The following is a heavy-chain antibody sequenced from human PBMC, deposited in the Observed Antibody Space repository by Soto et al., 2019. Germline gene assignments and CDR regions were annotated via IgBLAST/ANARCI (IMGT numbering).Heavy chain of an antibody. J-gene: IGHJ3*02. CDR3: ASIHDSSGYYYPYDAFDI. Sequence: GESLKISCKGSGYSFTSYWIGWVRQMPGKGLEWMGIVYPGDSDTRYSPSFQGQVTISADKSISTAYLQWSSLKASDTAMYYCASIHDSSGYYYPYDAFDIWGQGTMVTVSS. CDR1: GYSFTSYW. V-gene: IGHV5-51*01. CDR2: VYPGDSDT. D-gene: IGHD3-22*01.